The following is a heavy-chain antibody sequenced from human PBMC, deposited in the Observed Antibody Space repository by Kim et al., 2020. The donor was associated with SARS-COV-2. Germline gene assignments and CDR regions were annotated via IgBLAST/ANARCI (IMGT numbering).Heavy chain of an antibody. D-gene: IGHD3-10*01. CDR1: GFTVSSNY. Sequence: GGSLRLSCAASGFTVSSNYMSWVRQAPGKGLEWVSIIYSGGSTYYADSVKGRFTISRDNSKNTMYLQMNSQRAEDTAVYYCARGDKGSGSYYNFDYWGQGTLVTVSS. V-gene: IGHV3-53*01. J-gene: IGHJ4*02. CDR2: IYSGGST. CDR3: ARGDKGSGSYYNFDY.